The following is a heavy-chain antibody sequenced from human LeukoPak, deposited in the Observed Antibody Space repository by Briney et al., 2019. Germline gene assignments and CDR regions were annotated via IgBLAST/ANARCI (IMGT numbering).Heavy chain of an antibody. J-gene: IGHJ4*02. CDR3: ARVGYDFWSGYPYYFDY. CDR2: IYYSGST. CDR1: GGSISSSSYY. V-gene: IGHV4-39*07. Sequence: SETLSLTCTVSGGSISSSSYYWGWIRQPPGKGLEWIGSIYYSGSTNYNPSLKSRVTISVDTSKNQFSLKLSSVTAADTAVYYCARVGYDFWSGYPYYFDYWGQGTLVTVSS. D-gene: IGHD3-3*01.